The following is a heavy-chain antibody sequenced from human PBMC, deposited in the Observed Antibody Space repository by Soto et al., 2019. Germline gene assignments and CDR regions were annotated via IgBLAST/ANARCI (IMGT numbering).Heavy chain of an antibody. CDR1: GFTFSNSA. Sequence: PSWSLRLTCAACGFTFSNSALSWVRKAPGKGKEWVSAISGSGGSTYYTDSVKGRFTISRDNSKNTLYLQMDSLRVDDTAVYYCAQSRRDGPSFFDYWGQGTQVTVSS. J-gene: IGHJ4*02. D-gene: IGHD2-8*01. V-gene: IGHV3-23*01. CDR3: AQSRRDGPSFFDY. CDR2: ISGSGGST.